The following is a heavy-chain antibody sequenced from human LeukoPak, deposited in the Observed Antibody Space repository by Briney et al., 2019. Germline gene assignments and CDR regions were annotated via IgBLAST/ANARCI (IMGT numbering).Heavy chain of an antibody. V-gene: IGHV7-4-1*02. CDR1: GYTFTSYA. Sequence: ASVKVSSKASGYTFTSYAMNWVRQAPGQGLEWMGWINTNTGNPTYAQGFTGRFVFSLDTSVSTAYLQMSSLKAEDTAVYYCASVGFYYDSTGYSDAFDIWGQGTMVTVSS. D-gene: IGHD3-22*01. CDR2: INTNTGNP. CDR3: ASVGFYYDSTGYSDAFDI. J-gene: IGHJ3*02.